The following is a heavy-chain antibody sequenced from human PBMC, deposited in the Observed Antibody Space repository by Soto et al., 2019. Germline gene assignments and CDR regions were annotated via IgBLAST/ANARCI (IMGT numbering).Heavy chain of an antibody. CDR1: GFTFSSYW. Sequence: EVQLVESGGGLVQPGGSLRLSCAASGFTFSSYWMSWVRQAPGKGLEWVANIKEDGSEKYYVDSVKGRFTISRDNAKNSLYLQMNSLSAEDTAVYYCAQGRRIFDNWGQGTLVTVSS. CDR2: IKEDGSEK. J-gene: IGHJ4*02. V-gene: IGHV3-7*01. D-gene: IGHD2-15*01. CDR3: AQGRRIFDN.